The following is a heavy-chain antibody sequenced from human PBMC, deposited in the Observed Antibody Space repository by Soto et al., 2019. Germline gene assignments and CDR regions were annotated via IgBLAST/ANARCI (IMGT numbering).Heavy chain of an antibody. CDR1: GFTFSSHG. J-gene: IGHJ6*02. Sequence: GGSLRLSCAASGFTFSSHGMHWVRQAPGKGLEWVAVISYDGSNKYYADSVKGRFTISRDNSKNTLYLQMNSLRAEDTAVYYCAKDFTPYGYDYYYYGMDVWGQGTTVTVSS. D-gene: IGHD5-18*01. CDR2: ISYDGSNK. V-gene: IGHV3-30*18. CDR3: AKDFTPYGYDYYYYGMDV.